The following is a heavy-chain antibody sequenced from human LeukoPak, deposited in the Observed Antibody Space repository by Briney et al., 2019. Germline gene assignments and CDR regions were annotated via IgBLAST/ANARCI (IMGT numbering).Heavy chain of an antibody. J-gene: IGHJ6*03. CDR2: ISGSGGST. Sequence: GGSLRLPCAASGFTFSSYAMSWVRQAPGKGLEWVSTISGSGGSTYYADSVKGRFTISRDNSKNTLYLQMNSLRADDTAVYYCAKDYSGSSWGYYYYMDVWGKGTPVTVSS. D-gene: IGHD1-26*01. CDR3: AKDYSGSSWGYYYYMDV. V-gene: IGHV3-23*01. CDR1: GFTFSSYA.